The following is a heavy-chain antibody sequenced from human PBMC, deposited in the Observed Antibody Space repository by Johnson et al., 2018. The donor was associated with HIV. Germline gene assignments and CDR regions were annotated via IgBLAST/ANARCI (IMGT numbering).Heavy chain of an antibody. CDR1: GFTFDDYA. V-gene: IGHV3-9*01. CDR3: AKAFWSGYYEDAFDI. D-gene: IGHD3-3*01. Sequence: VQLVESGGGVVQPGRSLRLSCAASGFTFDDYAMHWVRQAPGKGLEWVSGISWNSGSIGYADSVKGRLTISRDNAKNSLYLQMNSLRAEDTALYYCAKAFWSGYYEDAFDIWGQGTMVTVSS. J-gene: IGHJ3*02. CDR2: ISWNSGSI.